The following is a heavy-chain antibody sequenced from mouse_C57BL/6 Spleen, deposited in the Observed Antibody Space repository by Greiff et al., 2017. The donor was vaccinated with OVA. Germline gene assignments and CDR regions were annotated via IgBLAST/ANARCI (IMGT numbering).Heavy chain of an antibody. V-gene: IGHV5-6*01. D-gene: IGHD3-3*01. CDR1: GFTFSNYG. J-gene: IGHJ4*01. CDR2: ISRGGSYT. Sequence: EVQLQESGGDLVKPGGSLKLSCAASGFTFSNYGMSWVRQTPDKRLEWVATISRGGSYTFYPDSVKGRFTISRDNAKNTLYLQMSSLKSEDTAMYYCTRQGPYAMDYWGQGTSVTVSS. CDR3: TRQGPYAMDY.